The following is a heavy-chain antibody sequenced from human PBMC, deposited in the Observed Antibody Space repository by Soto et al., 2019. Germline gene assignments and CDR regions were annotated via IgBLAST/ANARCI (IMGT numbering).Heavy chain of an antibody. D-gene: IGHD6-13*01. CDR3: ARGAAAGLTPWFAP. J-gene: IGHJ5*02. CDR1: GFTVSSNY. Sequence: EVQLVETGGGLIQPGGSLRLSCAASGFTVSSNYMSWVRQAPGKGLEWVSVIYSGGSTYYADSVKGRFNISRENSKNTLELQMNSLRAEDTAVYYCARGAAAGLTPWFAPWGQGTLVTVSS. CDR2: IYSGGST. V-gene: IGHV3-53*02.